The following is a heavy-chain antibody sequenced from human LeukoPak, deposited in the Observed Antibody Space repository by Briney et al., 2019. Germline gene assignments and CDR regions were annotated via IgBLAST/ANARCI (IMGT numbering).Heavy chain of an antibody. D-gene: IGHD4-11*01. Sequence: GASVKVSCKASGYTFTGYYMHWVRQAPGQGLEWMGWINPNSGGTNYAQDFHGRVTMTRDTSISTAYMELSRLRSDDTAVYYCARDAIVRDYSNSDYWGQGTLVTVSS. CDR3: ARDAIVRDYSNSDY. CDR1: GYTFTGYY. V-gene: IGHV1-2*02. J-gene: IGHJ4*02. CDR2: INPNSGGT.